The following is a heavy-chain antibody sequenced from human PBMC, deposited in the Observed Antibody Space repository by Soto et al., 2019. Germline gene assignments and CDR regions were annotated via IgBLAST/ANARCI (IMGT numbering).Heavy chain of an antibody. Sequence: QVQLVQSGAEVKKPGSSVKVSCKASGGTFSSYTISWVRQAPGQGLEWMGRIIPILGIANYAQKFQGRVTITADKSPSTGYMELSSLRSEDTAVYYCASGQLASYLDYWGQGTLVTVSS. V-gene: IGHV1-69*02. J-gene: IGHJ4*02. CDR1: GGTFSSYT. CDR3: ASGQLASYLDY. CDR2: IIPILGIA. D-gene: IGHD6-13*01.